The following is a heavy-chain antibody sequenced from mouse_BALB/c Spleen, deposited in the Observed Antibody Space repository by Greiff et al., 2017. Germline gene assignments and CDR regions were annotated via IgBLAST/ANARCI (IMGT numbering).Heavy chain of an antibody. CDR3: AIFYYGYDGY. D-gene: IGHD2-2*01. CDR1: GYAFSSYW. V-gene: IGHV1-80*01. J-gene: IGHJ2*01. Sequence: QVQLQQSGAELVRPGSSVKISCKASGYAFSSYWMNWVKQRPGQGLEWIGQIYPGDGDTNYNGKFKGKATLTADKSSSTAYMQLSSLTSEDSAVYFCAIFYYGYDGYWGQGTTLTVSS. CDR2: IYPGDGDT.